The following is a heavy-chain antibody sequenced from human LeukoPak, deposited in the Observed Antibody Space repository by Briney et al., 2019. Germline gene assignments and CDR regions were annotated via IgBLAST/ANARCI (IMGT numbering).Heavy chain of an antibody. CDR2: ISSSGTTT. CDR1: GFTLSDYY. D-gene: IGHD5-24*01. J-gene: IGHJ4*02. CDR3: ARAPKRWPQLAFDY. V-gene: IGHV3-11*04. Sequence: KPGGSLRLSCAGSGFTLSDYYMSWIRQAPGKGLEWISYISSSGTTTYYSDSVKGRFTISRDNTKNSLYLQMNSLRAEDTAVYYCARAPKRWPQLAFDYWGQGTLVTVSS.